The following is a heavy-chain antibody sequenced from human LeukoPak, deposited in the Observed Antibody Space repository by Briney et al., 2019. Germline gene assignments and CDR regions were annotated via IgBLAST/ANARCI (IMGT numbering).Heavy chain of an antibody. J-gene: IGHJ6*04. CDR1: GFTFSSYS. D-gene: IGHD3-10*02. V-gene: IGHV3-48*04. CDR3: AELGITMIGGV. Sequence: GGSLRLSCAASGFTFSSYSMNWVRQAPGRGLEWVSYISISSSIIYYADSVKGRFTISRDNAKNSLYLQMNSLRAEDTAVYYCAELGITMIGGVWGKGTTVTVSS. CDR2: ISISSSII.